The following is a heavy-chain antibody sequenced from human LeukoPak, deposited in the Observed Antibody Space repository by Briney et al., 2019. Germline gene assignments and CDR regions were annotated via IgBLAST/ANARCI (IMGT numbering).Heavy chain of an antibody. Sequence: GGSLRLSCAASGFTFSAYNMNWVRQAPGKGLEWVSFITSNGGLIHYTDSVMGRFTISRDNAKNSLSLQLNSLRVEDTAVYYCARGHYDVLAASYKWTPDYWGQGTLVTVSS. CDR1: GFTFSAYN. CDR3: ARGHYDVLAASYKWTPDY. J-gene: IGHJ4*02. V-gene: IGHV3-48*03. CDR2: ITSNGGLI. D-gene: IGHD3-9*01.